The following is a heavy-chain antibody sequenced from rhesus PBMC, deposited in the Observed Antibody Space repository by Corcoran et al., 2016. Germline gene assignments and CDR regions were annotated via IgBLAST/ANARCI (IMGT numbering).Heavy chain of an antibody. CDR3: ATGKAAAGPGYGLDS. D-gene: IGHD6S26*01. CDR1: GYTFTDYY. J-gene: IGHJ6*01. V-gene: IGHV1-111*02. CDR2: IDPEDGEA. Sequence: EVQLVQSGTEVKKPGASVKISCKASGYTFTDYYLHWVRQAPGKGLEWMGRIDPEDGEAIHAQKFQDRVTIRADASTDTAYMELSSLRSEDTAVYYCATGKAAAGPGYGLDSWGQGVVVTVSS.